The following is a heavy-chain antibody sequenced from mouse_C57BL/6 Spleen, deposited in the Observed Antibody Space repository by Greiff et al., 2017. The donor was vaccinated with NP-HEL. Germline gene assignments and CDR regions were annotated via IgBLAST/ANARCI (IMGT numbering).Heavy chain of an antibody. CDR1: GYTFTSYW. Sequence: QVQLQQSGAELVKPGASVKLSCKASGYTFTSYWMHWVKQRPGRGLEWIGRIDPHSGGTKYNEKFKSKATLTVDKPSSTAYMQLSSLTSEDSAVYYCARWTQWYFDVWGTGTTVTVSS. J-gene: IGHJ1*03. CDR3: ARWTQWYFDV. CDR2: IDPHSGGT. V-gene: IGHV1-72*01.